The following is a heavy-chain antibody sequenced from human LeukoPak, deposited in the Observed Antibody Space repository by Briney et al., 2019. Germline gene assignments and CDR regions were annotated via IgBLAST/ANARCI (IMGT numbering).Heavy chain of an antibody. J-gene: IGHJ4*02. Sequence: PGGSLRLSCAASGFTFSNSAMNWVRQVPGKGLEWVSSIDYDSSHIYYAASVRGRFTISRDNARNSVYLQMNSLRVEDTAVYYCARDPLRYLRVGHYDYWGQGTLVAASS. V-gene: IGHV3-21*01. CDR2: IDYDSSHI. CDR3: ARDPLRYLRVGHYDY. D-gene: IGHD3-9*01. CDR1: GFTFSNSA.